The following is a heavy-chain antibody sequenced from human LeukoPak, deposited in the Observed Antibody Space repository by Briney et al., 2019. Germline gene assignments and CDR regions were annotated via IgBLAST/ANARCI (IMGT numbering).Heavy chain of an antibody. D-gene: IGHD3-10*01. V-gene: IGHV5-51*01. CDR1: GSIFTSYW. CDR3: ARCPGIRGSNWFDP. Sequence: PGESLKISCQGSGSIFTSYWIGWVRQLPGKGLEWMGIIYPGDSDTRYSPSFQGQVTISADKSISTAYLQWSSLKASDTAMYYCARCPGIRGSNWFDPWGREPWSPSPQ. J-gene: IGHJ5*02. CDR2: IYPGDSDT.